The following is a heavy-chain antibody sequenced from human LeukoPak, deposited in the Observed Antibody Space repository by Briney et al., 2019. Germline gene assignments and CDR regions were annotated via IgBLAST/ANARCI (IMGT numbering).Heavy chain of an antibody. CDR2: ISTGGSTI. D-gene: IGHD3-10*01. J-gene: IGHJ4*02. V-gene: IGHV3-48*02. Sequence: GGSLRLSCAASGFTFSSYSMNWVRQAPGKGLEWVSYISTGGSTIYYADSVKGRFTASRDNAKNSLYLQVYSLRDEDTAVYYCARVRGFYASGSYLDYWGQGALVTVSS. CDR1: GFTFSSYS. CDR3: ARVRGFYASGSYLDY.